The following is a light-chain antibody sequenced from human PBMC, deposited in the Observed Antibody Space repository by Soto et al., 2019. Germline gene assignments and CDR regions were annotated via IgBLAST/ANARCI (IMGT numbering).Light chain of an antibody. CDR2: ENN. CDR3: ATWDSSLSVGV. V-gene: IGLV1-51*02. Sequence: QSALTQPPSVSAAPGHQVTIFCSGSSSNIGNNYVSWYQQLPGTAPKLLIFENNKRPSGIPDRFSGSKSGTSATLGITGLQTGDEADYYCATWDSSLSVGVFGGGTQLTVL. CDR1: SSNIGNNY. J-gene: IGLJ3*02.